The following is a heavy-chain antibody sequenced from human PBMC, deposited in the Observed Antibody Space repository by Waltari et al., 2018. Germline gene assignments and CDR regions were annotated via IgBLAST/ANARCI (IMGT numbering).Heavy chain of an antibody. CDR3: ARTSSPTMFGVVLDY. Sequence: EVQLVESGGGLVKPGGSLRLSCAASGFSFSSYGMNWVRQAPGKGVEWVSSITAGSSYIDSADPVKGRFTISRDNAENSLYLQMTGLRAEDTAIYYCARTSSPTMFGVVLDYWGQGALVTVSS. D-gene: IGHD3-3*01. CDR1: GFSFSSYG. J-gene: IGHJ4*02. CDR2: ITAGSSYI. V-gene: IGHV3-21*01.